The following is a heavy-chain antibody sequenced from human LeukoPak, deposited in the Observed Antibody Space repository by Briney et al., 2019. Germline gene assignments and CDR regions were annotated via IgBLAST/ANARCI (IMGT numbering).Heavy chain of an antibody. CDR1: GFSFSSYA. Sequence: PGASLSLSCAASGFSFSSYARSWVRLPPGKGLEWVSVISGSGGSTAYSDSVQGRLTISRDNTTKKLYMQMNSLRAEDTAVYYCAKYGDDYGDDNDDYYGMVVWGQGTTVTVSS. J-gene: IGHJ6*02. V-gene: IGHV3-23*01. D-gene: IGHD4-17*01. CDR2: ISGSGGST. CDR3: AKYGDDYGDDNDDYYGMVV.